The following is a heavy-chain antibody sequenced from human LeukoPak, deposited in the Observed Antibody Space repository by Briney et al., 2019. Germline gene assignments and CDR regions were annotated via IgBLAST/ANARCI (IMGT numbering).Heavy chain of an antibody. D-gene: IGHD3-22*01. V-gene: IGHV3-23*01. CDR3: AKDYYYDSSGYIFDY. Sequence: PGGSLRLSCAASGFTFSSYAMSWVRQAPGKGLEWVSAISGSGGSTYYADSVKGRFTISRDNSENTLYLQMNSLRAEDTAVYYCAKDYYYDSSGYIFDYWGQGTLVTVSS. CDR1: GFTFSSYA. J-gene: IGHJ4*02. CDR2: ISGSGGST.